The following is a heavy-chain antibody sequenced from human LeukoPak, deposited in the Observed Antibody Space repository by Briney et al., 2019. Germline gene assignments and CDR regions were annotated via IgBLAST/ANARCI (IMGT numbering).Heavy chain of an antibody. J-gene: IGHJ6*04. CDR2: IYTSGST. Sequence: SETLSLTCTVSGGSISSYSWSWIRQPAGKGLEWIGRIYTSGSTNYNPSLKSRVTMSVDTSKNQFSLKLSSVTAADTAGYYCARDRGSLVLSGLWFGEPYHASDWGKGTTVTVSS. V-gene: IGHV4-4*07. CDR1: GGSISSYS. D-gene: IGHD3-10*01. CDR3: ARDRGSLVLSGLWFGEPYHASD.